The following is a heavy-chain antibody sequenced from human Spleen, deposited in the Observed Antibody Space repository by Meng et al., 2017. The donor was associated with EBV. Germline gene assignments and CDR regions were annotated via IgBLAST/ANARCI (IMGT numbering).Heavy chain of an antibody. V-gene: IGHV4-30-2*01. D-gene: IGHD5-18*01. Sequence: QRQRRRAGAGLGKPFQNPSLPCAVSGFSISSGGYSWSWIRRPPGKGLEWIGYMHHSGSTYNTPSLKSRVTISVDRSKNQFSLKLSSVTAADTAVYYCAGGPTAMVTYFDYWGQGTLVTVSS. CDR1: GFSISSGGYS. J-gene: IGHJ4*02. CDR2: MHHSGST. CDR3: AGGPTAMVTYFDY.